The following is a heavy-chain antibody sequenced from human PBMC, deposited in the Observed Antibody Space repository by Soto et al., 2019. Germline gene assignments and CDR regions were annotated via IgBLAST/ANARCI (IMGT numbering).Heavy chain of an antibody. CDR2: IYYSGNT. V-gene: IGHV4-31*03. D-gene: IGHD2-2*01. CDR3: ARFPSRAHYFAMAV. Sequence: SETLSLTCSVSGGTINSGGYYWTWIRQHPGRGLECIGYIYYSGNTYYNPSLKSRLTISLDTSENQSSMKLNSVTVADTAVYYCARFPSRAHYFAMAVWGQGTAVTVSS. CDR1: GGTINSGGYY. J-gene: IGHJ6*02.